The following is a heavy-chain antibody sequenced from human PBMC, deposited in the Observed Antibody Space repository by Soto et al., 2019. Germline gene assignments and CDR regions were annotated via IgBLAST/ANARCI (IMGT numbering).Heavy chain of an antibody. D-gene: IGHD4-17*01. CDR1: GFTFSSYA. Sequence: QVQLVESGGGVVQPGRSLRLSCAASGFTFSSYAMHWVRQAPGKGLEWVAIISYDGSNKYYADSVKGRFTISRDNSKHTLYLQMNSLRAEDTAVYYCARGGYYGDYVYYYDGMDVWGQGTTVTVSS. J-gene: IGHJ6*02. V-gene: IGHV3-30-3*01. CDR3: ARGGYYGDYVYYYDGMDV. CDR2: ISYDGSNK.